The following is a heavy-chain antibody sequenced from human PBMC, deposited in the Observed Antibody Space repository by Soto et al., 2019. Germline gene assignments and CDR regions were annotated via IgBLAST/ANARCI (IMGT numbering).Heavy chain of an antibody. D-gene: IGHD2-2*01. J-gene: IGHJ6*02. V-gene: IGHV3-48*02. CDR3: ATQLERYCSSTSCYGGYYYYYGMDV. CDR2: ISSSSSTI. Sequence: GGSLRLSCAASGFTFSSYSMNWVRQAPGKGLEWVSYISSSSSTIYYADSVKGRFTISRDNAKNSLYLQMNSPRDEDTAVYYCATQLERYCSSTSCYGGYYYYYGMDVWGQGTTVTVSS. CDR1: GFTFSSYS.